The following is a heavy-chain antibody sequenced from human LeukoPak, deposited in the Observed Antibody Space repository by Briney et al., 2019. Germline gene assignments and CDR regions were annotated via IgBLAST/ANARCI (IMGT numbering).Heavy chain of an antibody. V-gene: IGHV3-7*03. Sequence: GGSLRLSCAASGFTFSSYAMSWVRQAPGKGLEWVANIKQDGSDKYYVDSVKGRFTISRDNAKNSLYLQMNSLGAEDTAVYYCARDKIVGATNFDYWGQGTLVTVSS. D-gene: IGHD1-26*01. CDR1: GFTFSSYA. CDR2: IKQDGSDK. CDR3: ARDKIVGATNFDY. J-gene: IGHJ4*02.